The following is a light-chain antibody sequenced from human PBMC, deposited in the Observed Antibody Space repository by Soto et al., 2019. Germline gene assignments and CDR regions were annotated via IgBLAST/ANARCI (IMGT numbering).Light chain of an antibody. CDR1: SSNIGDNY. V-gene: IGLV1-51*01. Sequence: QSVLTQPPSMSAAPGQKVIISCSGSSSNIGDNYVSWYQQFPGTAPQLLIYDNNERPSGTPDRFSGSKSGTSATLGITGLQTGDEADYYCGTWDHSLNDVIFGGGTKLTVL. CDR3: GTWDHSLNDVI. J-gene: IGLJ2*01. CDR2: DNN.